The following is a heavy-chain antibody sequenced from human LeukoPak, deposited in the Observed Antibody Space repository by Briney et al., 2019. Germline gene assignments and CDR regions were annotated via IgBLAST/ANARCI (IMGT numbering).Heavy chain of an antibody. CDR2: VYSSGST. J-gene: IGHJ4*02. D-gene: IGHD3/OR15-3a*01. CDR1: GGAISGYY. CDR3: ARVGSGYDFFDY. V-gene: IGHV4-4*07. Sequence: TSETPSLTCTVSGGAISGYYWSWIRQPAGKGLEWLGRVYSSGSTKYNPSLESRVTMSVDTSKNQFSLKLNFVTAADTAVYYCARVGSGYDFFDYWGQGTLVTVSS.